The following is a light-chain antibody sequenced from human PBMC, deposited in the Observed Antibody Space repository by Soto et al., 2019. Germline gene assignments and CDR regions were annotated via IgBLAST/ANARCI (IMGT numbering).Light chain of an antibody. CDR3: CSYAGYV. V-gene: IGLV2-11*01. Sequence: QSALTQPRSVSGSPGQSVTISCTGTSSDVGGYNHVSWYQQHPGKAPKVIIYDVSKRPSGVPDRFSGSKSGNTASLTISGLQAEDEADYYCCSYAGYVFGTGTKLTVL. J-gene: IGLJ1*01. CDR2: DVS. CDR1: SSDVGGYNH.